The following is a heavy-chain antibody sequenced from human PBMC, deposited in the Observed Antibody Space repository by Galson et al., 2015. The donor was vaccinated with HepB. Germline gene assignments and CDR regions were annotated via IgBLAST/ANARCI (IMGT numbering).Heavy chain of an antibody. V-gene: IGHV1-3*01. Sequence: SVKVSCKASGYIFTSYAMHWVRQAPGQRLEWMGWINAGNGNTKYSQKFQGRVTITRDTSASTVYMELSSLRSEDTAVYNCAVDYRDYVGYFDHWGQGTLVTVSS. CDR1: GYIFTSYA. D-gene: IGHD4-17*01. CDR2: INAGNGNT. CDR3: AVDYRDYVGYFDH. J-gene: IGHJ4*02.